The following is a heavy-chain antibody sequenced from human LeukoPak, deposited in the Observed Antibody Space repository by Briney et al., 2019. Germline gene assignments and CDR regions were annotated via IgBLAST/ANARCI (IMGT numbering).Heavy chain of an antibody. J-gene: IGHJ5*02. CDR2: MNPNSGGT. CDR3: ARDKLGLGELSLYDQ. CDR1: GYTLTGYY. D-gene: IGHD3-16*02. V-gene: IGHV1-2*02. Sequence: SVKVSCKASGYTLTGYYMHWVRQAHGQGLEWMGWMNPNSGGTKYAQKFQGRVTMTRDTSISTAYMELSRLRSDDTAMYYCARDKLGLGELSLYDQWGQGTLVTVFS.